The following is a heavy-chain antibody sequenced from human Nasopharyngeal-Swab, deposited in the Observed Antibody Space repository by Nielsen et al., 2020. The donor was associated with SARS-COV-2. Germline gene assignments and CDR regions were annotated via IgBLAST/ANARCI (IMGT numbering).Heavy chain of an antibody. CDR3: ARKSLGYSSGWLVAFDI. Sequence: ASVKDSCKASGYTFTSYYMHWVRQAPGQGLEWMGIINPSGGSTSYAQKFQGRVTMTRDTSTSTVYMELSSLRSEDTAVYYCARKSLGYSSGWLVAFDIWGQGTMVTVSS. CDR2: INPSGGST. V-gene: IGHV1-46*01. D-gene: IGHD6-19*01. J-gene: IGHJ3*02. CDR1: GYTFTSYY.